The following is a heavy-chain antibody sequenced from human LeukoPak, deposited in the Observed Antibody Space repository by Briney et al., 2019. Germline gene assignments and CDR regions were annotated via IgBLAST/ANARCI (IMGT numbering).Heavy chain of an antibody. CDR2: IKHSGIT. CDR3: ARRGYSSSWFDY. Sequence: SETLSLTCAVYGGSFSGFYWSWIRQPPGKGLEWIGEIKHSGITNYNPSLKSRVTMSLDTSKNQFSLKLSSVTAADTAVYYCARRGYSSSWFDYWGQGTLVTVSS. D-gene: IGHD6-13*01. J-gene: IGHJ4*02. V-gene: IGHV4-34*01. CDR1: GGSFSGFY.